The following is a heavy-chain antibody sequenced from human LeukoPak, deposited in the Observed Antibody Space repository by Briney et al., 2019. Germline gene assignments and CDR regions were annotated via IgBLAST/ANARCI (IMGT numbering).Heavy chain of an antibody. CDR1: GFIFGDYG. D-gene: IGHD4/OR15-4a*01. V-gene: IGHV3-33*01. CDR3: ARWRQYDYGFFDP. CDR2: IWFDGLHI. J-gene: IGHJ5*02. Sequence: GRSLRLSCAASGFIFGDYGMHWVRQAPGKGLEWVTLIWFDGLHINYADAVKGRFTTSRDNLNNILYLQMNSLRAEDTALYYCARWRQYDYGFFDPWGQGTLVTVSS.